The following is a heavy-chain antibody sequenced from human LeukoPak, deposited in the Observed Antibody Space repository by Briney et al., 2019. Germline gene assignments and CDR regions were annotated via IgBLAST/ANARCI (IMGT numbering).Heavy chain of an antibody. CDR2: IYYSGST. CDR3: ARSPDYYGSGRGDGMDV. D-gene: IGHD3-10*01. Sequence: SETLSLTCTVSGGSVSSYYWSWVRQPPGKGLEWIGFIYYSGSTNYRPSLKSRVSISVDTSKNQFSLKLSSVTAADTAVYYCARSPDYYGSGRGDGMDVWGQGTTVTVSS. V-gene: IGHV4-59*02. CDR1: GGSVSSYY. J-gene: IGHJ6*02.